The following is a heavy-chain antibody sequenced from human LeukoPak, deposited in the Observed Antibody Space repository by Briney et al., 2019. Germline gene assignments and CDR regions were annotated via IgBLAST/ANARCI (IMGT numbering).Heavy chain of an antibody. CDR3: ARGYCTNGVCYPGSSWGIDY. D-gene: IGHD2-8*01. CDR1: GGSISSSSYY. CDR2: IYYSGST. J-gene: IGHJ4*02. Sequence: SETLSLTCTVSGGSISSSSYYWGWIRQPPGKGLEWIGSIYYSGSTYYNPSLKSRVTISVDTSKNQFSLKLSSVTAADTAVYYCARGYCTNGVCYPGSSWGIDYWGQGTLVTVSS. V-gene: IGHV4-39*07.